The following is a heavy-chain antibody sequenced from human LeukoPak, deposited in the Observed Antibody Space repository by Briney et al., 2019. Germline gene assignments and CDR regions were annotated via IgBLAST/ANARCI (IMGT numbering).Heavy chain of an antibody. CDR3: ASRITIFGVVTNSMDV. Sequence: PGGSLRLSCAASGFTFNRYSMNWVRQAPGKGLEWVSSISSSSSYIYYADSVKGRFTVSRDNAKNSLYLQMNSLRAEDTAVYYCASRITIFGVVTNSMDVWGKGTTVTVSS. CDR1: GFTFNRYS. J-gene: IGHJ6*03. D-gene: IGHD3-3*01. CDR2: ISSSSSYI. V-gene: IGHV3-21*01.